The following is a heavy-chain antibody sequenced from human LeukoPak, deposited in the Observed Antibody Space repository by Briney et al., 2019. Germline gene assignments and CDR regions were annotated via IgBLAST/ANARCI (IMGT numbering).Heavy chain of an antibody. D-gene: IGHD3-22*01. V-gene: IGHV4-4*07. Sequence: SETLSLTCTVSGGSISSFSWGWLRQPAGKGLEWIGRIYTSGSTYYNPSLKSRVTISVGTSKNQFSLKLSSVTAADTAVYYCAGQRITMIVGGAFDIWGQGTMVTVSS. CDR1: GGSISSFS. CDR2: IYTSGST. CDR3: AGQRITMIVGGAFDI. J-gene: IGHJ3*02.